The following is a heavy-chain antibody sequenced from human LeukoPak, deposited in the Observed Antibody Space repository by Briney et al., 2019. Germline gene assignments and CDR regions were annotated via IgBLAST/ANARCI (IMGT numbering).Heavy chain of an antibody. V-gene: IGHV3-53*01. Sequence: GGSLRLSCAASGFTVSSHFMSWVRQAPGKGLEWVSVMYSGGSTYYTDSVKGRFTISRDNSKNTLYLQLNSLRAEDTAVYYCARVLGYSYGPAFDIWGQGTMVTVSS. CDR3: ARVLGYSYGPAFDI. D-gene: IGHD5-18*01. J-gene: IGHJ3*02. CDR2: MYSGGST. CDR1: GFTVSSHF.